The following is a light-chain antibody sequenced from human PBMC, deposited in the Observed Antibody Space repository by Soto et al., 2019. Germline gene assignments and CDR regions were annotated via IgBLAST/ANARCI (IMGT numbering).Light chain of an antibody. V-gene: IGLV1-44*01. CDR1: DSNIGSTA. Sequence: QSVLTQPPSVSATPGQGVILSCSGGDSNIGSTAVNWYQQLPGTAPRLLIYSSNQRPSGVPDRISGSKSGTLASLAISGLQSEDEADYYCAAWDDDLHVWLFGGGTKLTVL. J-gene: IGLJ3*02. CDR2: SSN. CDR3: AAWDDDLHVWL.